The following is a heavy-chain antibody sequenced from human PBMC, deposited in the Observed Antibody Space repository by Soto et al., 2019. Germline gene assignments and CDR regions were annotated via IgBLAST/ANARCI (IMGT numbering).Heavy chain of an antibody. J-gene: IGHJ4*02. D-gene: IGHD4-17*01. V-gene: IGHV4-4*07. CDR2: IYSSGST. CDR3: ARATRDYGDYGYFDS. Sequence: SETLSLTCTVSGGSISNYYWSWIRQPAGKGLEWIGRIYSSGSTNYNPSLKSRVTMSVDTSKNQFSLKLTSVTAADTAVYFCARATRDYGDYGYFDSWGQGTLVTVSS. CDR1: GGSISNYY.